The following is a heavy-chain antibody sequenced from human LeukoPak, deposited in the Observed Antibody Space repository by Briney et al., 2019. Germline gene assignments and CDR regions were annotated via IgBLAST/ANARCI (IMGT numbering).Heavy chain of an antibody. J-gene: IGHJ4*02. Sequence: SETLSLTCTVSGGSFTSGGYYWSWIRQHPGKGLEWIGYIYHTGSTYYNASLKSRVSISLDTSKNQFSLKVSSVTAADTAVYYCTSAGYSGFDFSFDNWGQGTLVTVSS. CDR3: TSAGYSGFDFSFDN. CDR1: GGSFTSGGYY. D-gene: IGHD5-12*01. V-gene: IGHV4-31*03. CDR2: IYHTGST.